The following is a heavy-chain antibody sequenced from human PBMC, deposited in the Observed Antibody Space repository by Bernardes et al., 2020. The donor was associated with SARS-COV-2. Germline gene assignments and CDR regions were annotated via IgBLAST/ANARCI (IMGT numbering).Heavy chain of an antibody. CDR2: VSGSGRTT. CDR1: GFSFSTYA. CDR3: ATEDGEWLES. Sequence: GGSLRLSCAASGFSFSTYAMTWVRQAPGKGLEWVSVVSGSGRTTAYADSVKGRFTISRDDSKNTLYLQMSSLRVEDTALYRCATEDGEWLESWGQGTLVTVSS. D-gene: IGHD4-17*01. V-gene: IGHV3-23*01. J-gene: IGHJ5*01.